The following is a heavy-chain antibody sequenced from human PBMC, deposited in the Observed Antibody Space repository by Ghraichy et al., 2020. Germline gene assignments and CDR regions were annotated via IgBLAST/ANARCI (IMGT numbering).Heavy chain of an antibody. CDR2: INHSGST. D-gene: IGHD2-15*01. CDR1: DGSFSGYY. Sequence: SETLSLTCAVYDGSFSGYYWSWIRQPPGKGLEWIGEINHSGSTLYNPSLKSRVTISVDISKNQFSLKLRSVTAADTAVYYCAREPGYCSGGSCYGGWFDPWGQGTLVTVSS. J-gene: IGHJ5*02. CDR3: AREPGYCSGGSCYGGWFDP. V-gene: IGHV4-34*01.